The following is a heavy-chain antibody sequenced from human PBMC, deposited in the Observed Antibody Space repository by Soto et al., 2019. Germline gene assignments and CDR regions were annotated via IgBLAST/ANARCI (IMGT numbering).Heavy chain of an antibody. Sequence: QVQLVQSGAEVKKPGASVKVSCKASGYTFTSYGISWVRQAPGQGLEWMGWISAYNGNTNYAQKRQGRVTMTTDTSTSTAYMELRSLRSDDTAVYYCARAGMITFGGVIVGGWFDPWGQGTLVTVSS. J-gene: IGHJ5*02. CDR1: GYTFTSYG. D-gene: IGHD3-16*02. V-gene: IGHV1-18*01. CDR3: ARAGMITFGGVIVGGWFDP. CDR2: ISAYNGNT.